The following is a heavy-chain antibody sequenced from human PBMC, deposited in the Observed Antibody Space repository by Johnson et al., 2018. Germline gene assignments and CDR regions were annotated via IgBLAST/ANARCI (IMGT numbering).Heavy chain of an antibody. J-gene: IGHJ6*02. CDR1: GGSISSYY. D-gene: IGHD1-20*01. CDR2: IYYSGST. V-gene: IGHV4-59*01. Sequence: QVQLQESGPGLVKPSETLSLTCTVSGGSISSYYWSWIRQPPGKGLEWIGYIYYSGSTNYNPSLKSRVTISVDTSKNQFSLKLSSVTAADTAVYYCARTNWNDGGGAYYYGMDVWGQGTTVTVSS. CDR3: ARTNWNDGGGAYYYGMDV.